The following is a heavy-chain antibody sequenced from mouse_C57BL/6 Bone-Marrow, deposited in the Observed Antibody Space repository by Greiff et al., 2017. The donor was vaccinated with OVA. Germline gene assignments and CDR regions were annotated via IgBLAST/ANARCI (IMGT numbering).Heavy chain of an antibody. V-gene: IGHV7-3*01. Sequence: EVHLVESGGGLVQPGGSLSLSCAASGFTFTDYYMSWVRQPPGKALEWLGFIRNKANGYTTEYSASVKGRFTISRDNSQSILYLQMNARRAEDSATYYCARYGRGDDFDYWGQGTTLTVSS. CDR1: GFTFTDYY. CDR3: ARYGRGDDFDY. D-gene: IGHD3-3*01. J-gene: IGHJ2*01. CDR2: IRNKANGYTT.